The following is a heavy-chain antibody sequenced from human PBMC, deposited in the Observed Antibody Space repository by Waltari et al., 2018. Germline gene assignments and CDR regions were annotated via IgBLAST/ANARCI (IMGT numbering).Heavy chain of an antibody. V-gene: IGHV1-69*08. CDR2: IIPILGIA. D-gene: IGHD6-6*01. CDR1: GGTFSSYT. Sequence: QVQLVQSGAEVKKPGSSVKVSCKASGGTFSSYTISWVRQAPGQGLEWMGRIIPILGIANYAQKFQGRVTITADKSTSTAYMELSSLRSEDTAVYYCARDRSSSSEGNWFDPWGQGTLVTVSS. J-gene: IGHJ5*02. CDR3: ARDRSSSSEGNWFDP.